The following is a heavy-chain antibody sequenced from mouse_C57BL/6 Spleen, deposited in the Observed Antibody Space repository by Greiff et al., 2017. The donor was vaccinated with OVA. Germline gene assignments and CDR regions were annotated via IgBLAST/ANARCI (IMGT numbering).Heavy chain of an antibody. CDR3: ARYGSSYAMDY. V-gene: IGHV1-69*01. CDR1: GYTFTSYW. D-gene: IGHD1-1*01. J-gene: IGHJ4*01. CDR2: IDPSDSYT. Sequence: QVQLQQPGAELVMPGASVKLSCKASGYTFTSYWMHWVKQRPGQGLEWIGEIDPSDSYTNYNQKFKGKSTLTVDKSSSTAYMQLSSLTSEDSAVYYCARYGSSYAMDYWGQGTSVTVSS.